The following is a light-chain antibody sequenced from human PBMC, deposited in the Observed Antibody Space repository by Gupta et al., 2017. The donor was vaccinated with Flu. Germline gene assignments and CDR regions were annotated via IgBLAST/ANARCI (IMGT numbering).Light chain of an antibody. J-gene: IGLJ2*01. CDR2: EVS. CDR1: SSDVGSYNL. CDR3: CSYAGSSKGV. V-gene: IGLV2-23*02. Sequence: SITISCTGTSSDVGSYNLVSWYQQHPGKAPKLMSEEVSKRPSGVSNRFAGSKSGNTDSLTISGLQAEDEADYYCCSYAGSSKGVFGGGTKLTVL.